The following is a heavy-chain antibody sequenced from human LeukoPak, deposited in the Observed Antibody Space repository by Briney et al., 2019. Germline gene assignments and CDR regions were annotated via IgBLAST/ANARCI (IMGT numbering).Heavy chain of an antibody. V-gene: IGHV4-30-4*08. CDR3: AYYCSSTSCYSGAFDI. J-gene: IGHJ3*02. CDR1: AISSGDYY. CDR2: IYYSGST. D-gene: IGHD2-2*01. Sequence: SETLSLTCTVSAISSGDYYWSWIRQPPGKGLEWIGYIYYSGSTYYNPSLKSRVTISVDTSKNQFSLKLSSVTAADTAVYYCAYYCSSTSCYSGAFDIWGQGTMVTVSS.